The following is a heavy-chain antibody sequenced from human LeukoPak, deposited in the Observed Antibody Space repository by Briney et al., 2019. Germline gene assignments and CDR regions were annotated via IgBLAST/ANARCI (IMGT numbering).Heavy chain of an antibody. J-gene: IGHJ4*02. CDR3: ARDRSAVAGTPGDY. CDR1: GFTFSSYA. V-gene: IGHV3-30-3*01. D-gene: IGHD6-19*01. CDR2: ISYDGSNK. Sequence: PGGSLRLSCAASGFTFSSYAMHWVRQAPGKGLEWVAGISYDGSNKYYADSVKGRFTISRDNSKNTLYLQMNRLRAEDTAVYYCARDRSAVAGTPGDYWGQGTLVTVSS.